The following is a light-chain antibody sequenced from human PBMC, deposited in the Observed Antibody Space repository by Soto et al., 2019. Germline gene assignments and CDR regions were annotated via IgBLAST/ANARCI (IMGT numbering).Light chain of an antibody. CDR2: GAS. CDR1: QSVSSY. CDR3: QQYGGTPPIT. V-gene: IGKV3-20*01. J-gene: IGKJ5*01. Sequence: EIVLTQSPATLSLSPGERATLSCRASQSVSSYLACYQQKPGQAPRFLIYGASSRATGIPDRFSGSGSGTDFTLTISRLEPEDFAVYYCQQYGGTPPITFGQGTRLEIK.